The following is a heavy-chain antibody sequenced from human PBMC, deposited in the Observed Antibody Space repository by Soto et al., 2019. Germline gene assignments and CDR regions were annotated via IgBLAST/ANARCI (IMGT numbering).Heavy chain of an antibody. Sequence: PGGSLRLSCAASGFTVSRNAMNWVRQAPGKGLEWVSISNTGGSTNYADSVRGRFTISRDNSKSTLLLQMNSLRAEDTAIYYCVRERNSGSHYYFDYWGQGTPVTVSS. CDR2: SNTGGST. V-gene: IGHV3-53*01. CDR1: GFTVSRNA. D-gene: IGHD1-26*01. CDR3: VRERNSGSHYYFDY. J-gene: IGHJ4*02.